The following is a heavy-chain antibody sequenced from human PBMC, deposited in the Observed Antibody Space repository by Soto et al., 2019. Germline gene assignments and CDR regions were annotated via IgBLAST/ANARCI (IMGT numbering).Heavy chain of an antibody. J-gene: IGHJ6*03. CDR1: GDSISSSSYY. V-gene: IGHV4-39*01. D-gene: IGHD2-2*01. CDR2: IYYSGST. Sequence: SETLSLTCTVSGDSISSSSYYWGWIRQPPGKGLEWIGSIYYSGSTYYNPSLKSRVTISVDTSKNQFSLKLSSVTAADTAVYYCARHDTGGYCSSSICYRNYYYYYMDVWGQGTTVPVSS. CDR3: ARHDTGGYCSSSICYRNYYYYYMDV.